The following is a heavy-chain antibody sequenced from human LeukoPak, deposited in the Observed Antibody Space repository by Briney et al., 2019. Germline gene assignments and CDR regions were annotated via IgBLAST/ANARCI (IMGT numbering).Heavy chain of an antibody. CDR3: ARGPSYDSSGYYFDY. V-gene: IGHV5-51*01. D-gene: IGHD3-22*01. J-gene: IGHJ4*02. CDR2: IYPGDSDT. CDR1: GYSFTSYW. Sequence: GESLKISCKGSGYSFTSYWIGWVRQMPGKGLEWMGLIYPGDSDTRYSPSFQGQVTISADKSISTAYLQWSSLKASDTAMYYCARGPSYDSSGYYFDYWGQGTLVTVSS.